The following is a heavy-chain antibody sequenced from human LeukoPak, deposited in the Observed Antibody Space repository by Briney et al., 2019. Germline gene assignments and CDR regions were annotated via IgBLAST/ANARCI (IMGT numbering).Heavy chain of an antibody. J-gene: IGHJ4*02. CDR2: ISSSSSYI. D-gene: IGHD6-19*01. Sequence: GGSLRLSCAASGFTFSSYSVNWVRQAPGKGLEWVSSISSSSSYIYYADSVKGRFTISRDNAKNSLYLQMNSLRAEDTAVYYCASCSSGWYQELDYWGQGTLVTVSS. CDR1: GFTFSSYS. CDR3: ASCSSGWYQELDY. V-gene: IGHV3-21*01.